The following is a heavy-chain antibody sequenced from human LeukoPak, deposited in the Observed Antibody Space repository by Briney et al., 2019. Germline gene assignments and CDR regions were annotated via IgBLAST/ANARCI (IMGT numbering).Heavy chain of an antibody. D-gene: IGHD1-26*01. J-gene: IGHJ4*02. V-gene: IGHV4-34*01. Sequence: PSETLSLTCAVYGGSFSGYYWSWIRQPPGKGLEWIGEINHSGSTNYNPSLKSRVTISVDTSKNQFSLKLSSVTAAGTAVYYCARTATRELKEGGTYYFDYWGQGTLVTVSS. CDR2: INHSGST. CDR1: GGSFSGYY. CDR3: ARTATRELKEGGTYYFDY.